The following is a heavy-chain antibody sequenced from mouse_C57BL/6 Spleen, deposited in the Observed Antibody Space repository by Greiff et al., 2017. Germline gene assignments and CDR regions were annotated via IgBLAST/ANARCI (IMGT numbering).Heavy chain of an antibody. CDR1: GYTFTDYE. CDR2: IDPETGGT. D-gene: IGHD1-1*01. Sequence: QVQLQQSGAELVRPGASVTLSCKASGYTFTDYEMHWVKQTPVHGLEWIGAIDPETGGTAYNQKVKGKAILTADKSSSTAYMDLRSLTSEDSAFYYCTRWSYFAYWGQGTLVTVAA. CDR3: TRWSYFAY. V-gene: IGHV1-15*01. J-gene: IGHJ3*01.